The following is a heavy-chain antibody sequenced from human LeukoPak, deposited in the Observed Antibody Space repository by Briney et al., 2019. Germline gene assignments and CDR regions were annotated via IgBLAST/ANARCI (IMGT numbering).Heavy chain of an antibody. J-gene: IGHJ4*02. CDR1: GYTFTNYY. V-gene: IGHV1-8*03. D-gene: IGHD5-18*01. CDR3: ARGRGYSYGSLFDY. Sequence: GASVKVSCKASGYTFTNYYISWVRQATGQGLEWMGWMNPDIGNTAYAQKFQGRVTITRDTSTSTAYMELSSLRFEDTAVYYCARGRGYSYGSLFDYWGQGTLVTVSS. CDR2: MNPDIGNT.